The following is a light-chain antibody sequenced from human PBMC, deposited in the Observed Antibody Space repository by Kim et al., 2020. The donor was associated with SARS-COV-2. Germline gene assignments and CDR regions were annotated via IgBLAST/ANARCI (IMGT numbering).Light chain of an antibody. CDR3: QVWAGNTYV. V-gene: IGLV3-9*01. CDR1: NIGTKT. J-gene: IGLJ1*01. Sequence: VPPGQTASVSCGGDNIGTKTVHWYQQTPGQAPVLVIFRDHNRPSGIPERFSASKSMNTATLTISRAQVEDEADYYCQVWAGNTYVFGTGTKVTVL. CDR2: RDH.